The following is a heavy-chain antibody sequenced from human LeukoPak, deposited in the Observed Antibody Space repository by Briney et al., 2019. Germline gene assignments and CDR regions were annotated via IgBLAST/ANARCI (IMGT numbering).Heavy chain of an antibody. CDR3: ARGRGDHKDPVDY. D-gene: IGHD4-17*01. J-gene: IGHJ4*02. Sequence: PSETLSITCTVAGGSISSGSYYWSWIGQPTGKGLEWIGRIYTSGSTNYNPSLKSRVTISVDTSKSQFSLKLSSVTAADTAVYYCARGRGDHKDPVDYWGQGTLVTVSS. CDR2: IYTSGST. CDR1: GGSISSGSYY. V-gene: IGHV4-61*02.